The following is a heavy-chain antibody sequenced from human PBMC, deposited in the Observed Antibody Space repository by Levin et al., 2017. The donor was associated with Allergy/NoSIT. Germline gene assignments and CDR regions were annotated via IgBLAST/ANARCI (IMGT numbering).Heavy chain of an antibody. V-gene: IGHV4-34*01. D-gene: IGHD3-10*01. J-gene: IGHJ3*02. CDR3: AGAKLWFGADDAFDI. CDR1: GGSFSGYS. CDR2: INHSGSP. Sequence: SETLSLTCAVYGGSFSGYSWTWIRQPPGKGLEWIGEINHSGSPDYNPSLKSRVTISVDTSKNHFSLKLRSVSAADTAVYYCAGAKLWFGADDAFDIWGQGTLVTVSS.